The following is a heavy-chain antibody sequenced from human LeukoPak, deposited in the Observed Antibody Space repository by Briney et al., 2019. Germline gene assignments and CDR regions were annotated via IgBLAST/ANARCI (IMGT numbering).Heavy chain of an antibody. CDR3: ARDRPGYCSSTSCLHYYYYYMDV. J-gene: IGHJ6*03. Sequence: SETLSLTCTVSGGSISSYYWSWIRQPAGQGLEWIGRIYTSGSTNYSPSLKSRVTMSVDTSKNQFSLKLSSVTAADTAVYYCARDRPGYCSSTSCLHYYYYYMDVWGKGTTVTISS. CDR2: IYTSGST. D-gene: IGHD2-2*01. CDR1: GGSISSYY. V-gene: IGHV4-4*07.